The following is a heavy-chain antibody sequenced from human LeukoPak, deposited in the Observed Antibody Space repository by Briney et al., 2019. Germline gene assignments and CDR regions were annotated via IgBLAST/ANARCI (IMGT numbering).Heavy chain of an antibody. CDR2: INHSGST. J-gene: IGHJ4*02. CDR1: GGSFSGYY. Sequence: PSETLSLTCAVYGGSFSGYYWSWIRQPPGKGLEWIGEINHSGSTNYNPSLKSRVTISVDTSKNQLSLKLSSVTAADTAVYYCARRRIQLWTRFDYWGQGTLVTVSS. CDR3: ARRRIQLWTRFDY. D-gene: IGHD5-18*01. V-gene: IGHV4-34*01.